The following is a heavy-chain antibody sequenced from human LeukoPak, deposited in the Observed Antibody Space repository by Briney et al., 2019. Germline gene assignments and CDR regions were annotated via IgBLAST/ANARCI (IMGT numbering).Heavy chain of an antibody. Sequence: SQTLSLTCAVSGDSISSGGYSWSWIRQPPGTGLEWIGYIYHGGSAYYSPSLKSRANISVDKSKNQFSLKLSSVTAADTAVYNCARYFSGGQFKWFDPWGQGTLVTVSS. V-gene: IGHV4-30-2*01. CDR1: GDSISSGGYS. CDR3: ARYFSGGQFKWFDP. J-gene: IGHJ5*02. CDR2: IYHGGSA. D-gene: IGHD1-26*01.